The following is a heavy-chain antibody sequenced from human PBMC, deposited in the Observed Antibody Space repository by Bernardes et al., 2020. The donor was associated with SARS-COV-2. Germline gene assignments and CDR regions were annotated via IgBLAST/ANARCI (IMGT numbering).Heavy chain of an antibody. Sequence: ASVKVSCKASGYSFTGYYMHWVRQAPGQGLDWMGWIHPNTGDTNYAQNFQGRVTMTRDTSTSTAYMELTRLMSDDTAVYYCAAVTWSQRDGFDIWGQGTMVTVAS. CDR3: AAVTWSQRDGFDI. D-gene: IGHD6-25*01. CDR1: GYSFTGYY. J-gene: IGHJ3*02. CDR2: IHPNTGDT. V-gene: IGHV1-2*02.